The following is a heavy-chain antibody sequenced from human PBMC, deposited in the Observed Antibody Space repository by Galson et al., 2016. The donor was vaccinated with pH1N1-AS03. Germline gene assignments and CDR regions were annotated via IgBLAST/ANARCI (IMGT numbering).Heavy chain of an antibody. CDR2: VTWNSDKM. CDR1: GFTFDDYT. V-gene: IGHV3-9*01. J-gene: IGHJ3*01. Sequence: SLRLSCAASGFTFDDYTMHWVRQVPGKGLEWLSSVTWNSDKMVYADSVKVRFTTSRDNAKNTLYLQMNSLRPEDTALYYCARDRLWSGDNEPFDLWGQGTVVTVS. D-gene: IGHD3-10*01. CDR3: ARDRLWSGDNEPFDL.